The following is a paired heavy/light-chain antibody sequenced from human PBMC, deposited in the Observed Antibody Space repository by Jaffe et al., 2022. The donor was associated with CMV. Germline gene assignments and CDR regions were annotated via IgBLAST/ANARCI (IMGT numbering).Heavy chain of an antibody. CDR1: GFTFSSYS. V-gene: IGHV3-21*01. CDR3: ARDRRDGYILGARDYYYYMDV. J-gene: IGHJ6*03. CDR2: ISSSSSYI. Sequence: EVQLVESGGGLVKPGGSLRLSCAASGFTFSSYSMNWVRQAPGKGLEWVSSISSSSSYIYYADSVKGRFTISRDNAKNSLYLQMNSLRAEDTAVYYCARDRRDGYILGARDYYYYMDVWGKGTTVTVSS. D-gene: IGHD5-12*01.
Light chain of an antibody. V-gene: IGLV3-19*01. J-gene: IGLJ2*01. CDR3: NSRDSSGNHPRVV. Sequence: SSELTQDPAVSVALGQTVRITCQGDSLRSYYASWYQQKPGQAPVLVIYGKNNRPSGIPDRFSGSSSGNTASLTITGAQAEDEADYYCNSRDSSGNHPRVVFGGGTKLTVL. CDR2: GKN. CDR1: SLRSYY.